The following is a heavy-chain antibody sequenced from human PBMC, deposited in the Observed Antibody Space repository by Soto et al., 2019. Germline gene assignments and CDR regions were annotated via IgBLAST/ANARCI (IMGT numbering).Heavy chain of an antibody. Sequence: GGSLRLSCAASGFTFSSYAMSWVRQAPGKGLEWVSVISGSGGTSYYADSVKGRFTISRDNSKSTLYLQMNSLRAEDTAVYFCAKAIWSCAGATCRFYYSYYMDVWGKGTTVTVSS. CDR1: GFTFSSYA. CDR3: AKAIWSCAGATCRFYYSYYMDV. CDR2: ISGSGGTS. D-gene: IGHD2-21*01. V-gene: IGHV3-23*01. J-gene: IGHJ6*03.